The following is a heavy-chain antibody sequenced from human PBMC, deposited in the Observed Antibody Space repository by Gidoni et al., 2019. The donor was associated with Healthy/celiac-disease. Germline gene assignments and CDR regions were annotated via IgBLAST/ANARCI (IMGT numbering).Heavy chain of an antibody. D-gene: IGHD3-3*01. CDR1: GFTFSSYW. Sequence: EVQLVESGGGLVQPGGSLRLSCAASGFTFSSYWMRWVRRAPGKGLEWLANIKQDGSEKYYVDSVKGRFTISRDNAKNSLYLQMNSLRAEDTAVYFCRGRFLERAGYGMDVWGQGTTVTVSS. J-gene: IGHJ6*02. CDR3: RGRFLERAGYGMDV. V-gene: IGHV3-7*02. CDR2: IKQDGSEK.